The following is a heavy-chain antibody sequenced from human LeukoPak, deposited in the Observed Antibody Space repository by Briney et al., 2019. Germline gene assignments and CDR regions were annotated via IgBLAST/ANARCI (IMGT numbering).Heavy chain of an antibody. CDR1: AFIYSSYA. Sequence: GGSLRLSCAASAFIYSSYAMSWVRQAPGKGLEWLSAISGGGDSTYYADSVKGRFTISRDNSKNMLYLQLNSLRAEATAVYFCAKTDADGGNSLSFDHWDQGNLVTVSS. V-gene: IGHV3-23*01. J-gene: IGHJ4*02. CDR3: AKTDADGGNSLSFDH. D-gene: IGHD4-23*01. CDR2: ISGGGDST.